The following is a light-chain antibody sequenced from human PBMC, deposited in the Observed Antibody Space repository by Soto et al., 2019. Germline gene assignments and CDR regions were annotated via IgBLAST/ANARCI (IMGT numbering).Light chain of an antibody. CDR2: ESD. CDR3: VSWDSSLITVV. J-gene: IGLJ2*01. Sequence: QSVLTQPPSVSAAPGQKVTISCSGSPSNIGKNFVSWYQQLPGTAPKLIIYESDKRPSGIPDRFSGSESGTSATLAITGLRTGDEADYYCVSWDSSLITVVFGGGTKLTVL. V-gene: IGLV1-51*02. CDR1: PSNIGKNF.